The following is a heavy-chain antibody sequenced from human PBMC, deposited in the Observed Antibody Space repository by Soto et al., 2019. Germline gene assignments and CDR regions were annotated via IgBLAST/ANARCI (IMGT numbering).Heavy chain of an antibody. CDR2: RNSGSI. CDR1: GFTFDDYA. J-gene: IGHJ6*02. Sequence: EVQLVESGGGLVQPGRSLRLSWAASGFTFDDYAMHWVRQAPGKGLAWVSGRNSGSIGDADSVKGRFTISRDNATNSLYLHRNSLRAEDTALYYCAKGDLGYCSGGSCSHYYYGMEVWGQGTAVTVSS. CDR3: AKGDLGYCSGGSCSHYYYGMEV. D-gene: IGHD2-15*01. V-gene: IGHV3-9*01.